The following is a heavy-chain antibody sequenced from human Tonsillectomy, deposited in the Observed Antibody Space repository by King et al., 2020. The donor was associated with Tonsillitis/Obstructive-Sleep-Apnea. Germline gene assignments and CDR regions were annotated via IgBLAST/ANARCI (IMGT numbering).Heavy chain of an antibody. Sequence: VQLVESGAEVKTPGASVRVSCKASGYTFTKYYIHWVRQARGQGLEWMGIINPRSGVTTSAQKFQGRVTMTSDTSANTVYLELSSLRSEDTAVYYCARDDVVGVYIDSWGQGTLVTVSS. CDR3: ARDDVVGVYIDS. CDR2: INPRSGVT. J-gene: IGHJ4*02. CDR1: GYTFTKYY. D-gene: IGHD2-21*01. V-gene: IGHV1-46*01.